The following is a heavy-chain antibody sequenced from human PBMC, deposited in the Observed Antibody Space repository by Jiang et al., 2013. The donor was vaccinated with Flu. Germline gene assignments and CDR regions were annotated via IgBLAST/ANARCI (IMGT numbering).Heavy chain of an antibody. CDR2: IYYSGGT. Sequence: GPGLVKPSETLSLTCTVSGGSISSYYWSWIRQPPGKGLEWIGYIYYSGGTNYNPSLKSRVTISVDTSKNQFSLKLSSVTAADTAVYYCARHSYGSGSYSLDYWGQGTLVTVSS. D-gene: IGHD3-10*01. CDR3: ARHSYGSGSYSLDY. CDR1: GGSISSYY. J-gene: IGHJ4*02. V-gene: IGHV4-59*08.